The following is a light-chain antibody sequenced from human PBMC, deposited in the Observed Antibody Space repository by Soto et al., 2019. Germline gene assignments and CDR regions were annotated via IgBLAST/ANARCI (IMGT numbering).Light chain of an antibody. CDR1: QGISSY. V-gene: IGKV1-8*01. CDR3: HHYYKWPLT. J-gene: IGKJ4*01. CDR2: TAS. Sequence: AIRMTQSPSSLSASTGDRVTITCRASQGISSYLAWYQQKPGKAPKLLIYTASTVQSGVPSRFSGSGSGAEFTLTISSLLSEDFAVYYCHHYYKWPLTFGGGTKVDIK.